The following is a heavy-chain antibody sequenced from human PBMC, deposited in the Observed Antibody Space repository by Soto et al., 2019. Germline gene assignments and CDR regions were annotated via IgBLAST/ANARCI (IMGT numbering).Heavy chain of an antibody. CDR3: ARETVYHDDVGLAPFDY. Sequence: QVQLQESGPGLVKPSETLSLTCTVSGGSISSYYWSWIRQPAGKGLEWIGRIYTSGSTNYNPSLKSRVTMSVDTSKNQFSLKLSSVTAADTAVYYCARETVYHDDVGLAPFDYWGQGTLVTVSS. CDR2: IYTSGST. J-gene: IGHJ4*02. V-gene: IGHV4-4*07. CDR1: GGSISSYY. D-gene: IGHD3-22*01.